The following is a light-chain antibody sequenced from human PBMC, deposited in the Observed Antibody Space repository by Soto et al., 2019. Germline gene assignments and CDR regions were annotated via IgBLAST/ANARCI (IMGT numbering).Light chain of an antibody. J-gene: IGLJ2*01. CDR2: GVS. Sequence: QSVLTQPASVSGSPGQSITISCTGTSSDVGSSNPVSWYQQHPGKAPKVMIYGVSTRPSGVSNRFSGSKSGNTASLTISGLQAEDEADYYCCSFAGSNTLVFGGGTKVTVL. V-gene: IGLV2-23*02. CDR3: CSFAGSNTLV. CDR1: SSDVGSSNP.